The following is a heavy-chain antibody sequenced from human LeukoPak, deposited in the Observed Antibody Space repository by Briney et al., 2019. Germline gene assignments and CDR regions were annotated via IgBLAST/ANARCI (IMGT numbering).Heavy chain of an antibody. J-gene: IGHJ4*02. CDR3: AKERGGTSGVDY. CDR2: IGAGITST. Sequence: GGSLRLSCAASGYILNNYAMSWVRQAPGKGLEWVSAIGAGITSTFYADSVKGRFTISRDNSKNTLYLQMNSLRAEDTAVYYCAKERGGTSGVDYWGQGTLVTVSS. V-gene: IGHV3-23*01. CDR1: GYILNNYA. D-gene: IGHD4-23*01.